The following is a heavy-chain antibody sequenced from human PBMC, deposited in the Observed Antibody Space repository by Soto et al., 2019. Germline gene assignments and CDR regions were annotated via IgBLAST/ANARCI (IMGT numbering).Heavy chain of an antibody. CDR3: VREACINGVCYDNPFDI. J-gene: IGHJ3*02. V-gene: IGHV1-3*01. Sequence: QVHLVQSGAEVKKPGASVKVSCQASGYTFTTYAIHWLRQAPGQRLEWVGWINGGNGNTRYSQTLQGRVALTRDTSASTVYMELSSLRSEDTAVYYCVREACINGVCYDNPFDIWAKGQWSPSLQ. CDR2: INGGNGNT. CDR1: GYTFTTYA. D-gene: IGHD2-8*01.